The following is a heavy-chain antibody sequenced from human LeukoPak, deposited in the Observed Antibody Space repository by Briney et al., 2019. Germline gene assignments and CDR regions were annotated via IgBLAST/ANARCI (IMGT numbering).Heavy chain of an antibody. V-gene: IGHV3-64*01. D-gene: IGHD3-10*01. CDR1: GFTFSSYA. CDR2: ISSNGGST. J-gene: IGHJ4*02. CDR3: ARSMISRRFGELFPDY. Sequence: GGSLRLSCAASGFTFSSYAMHWVRQAPGKGLEYVSAISSNGGSTYYANSVKGRFTISRDNSKNTLYLQMGSLRAEDMAVYYCARSMISRRFGELFPDYWGQGTLVTVSS.